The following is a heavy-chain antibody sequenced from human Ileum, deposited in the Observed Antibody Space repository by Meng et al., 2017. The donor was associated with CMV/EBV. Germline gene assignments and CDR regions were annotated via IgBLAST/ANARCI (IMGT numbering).Heavy chain of an antibody. Sequence: GESLKISCAASGFTFSSFAMSWVRQAPGKGLEWVSIIYSGGGSTYYSDSVRGRFTISRDNSKNTLYLQMNSLRADDTAVYYCAKDPNAARGVEYFQYWGQGYLVTGAS. D-gene: IGHD3-10*01. CDR3: AKDPNAARGVEYFQY. CDR1: GFTFSSFA. CDR2: IYSGGGST. V-gene: IGHV3-23*03. J-gene: IGHJ1*01.